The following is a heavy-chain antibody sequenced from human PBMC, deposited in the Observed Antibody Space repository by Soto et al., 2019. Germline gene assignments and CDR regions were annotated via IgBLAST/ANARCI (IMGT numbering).Heavy chain of an antibody. V-gene: IGHV1-2*02. Sequence: QVQLVQSGAEVKKPGASVKVSCKASGYTFTGYYMHWVRQAPGQGLEWMGWINPNSGGTNYAQKFQGRVNMNRDTSISTAYMELSRLRSDATAVYYCARGGYSGSYVGEGVDYWGQGTLVTVSS. CDR1: GYTFTGYY. CDR3: ARGGYSGSYVGEGVDY. CDR2: INPNSGGT. D-gene: IGHD1-26*01. J-gene: IGHJ4*02.